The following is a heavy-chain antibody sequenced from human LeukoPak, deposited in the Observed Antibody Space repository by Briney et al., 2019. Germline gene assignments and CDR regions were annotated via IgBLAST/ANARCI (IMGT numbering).Heavy chain of an antibody. V-gene: IGHV4-34*01. CDR3: ARGGSWFRGYFDY. CDR1: GGSFSGYY. J-gene: IGHJ4*02. Sequence: SETLSLTCAVYGGSFSGYYWSWIRQPPGKGLEWIGEINHSGSTNYNPSLKSRVTISVDTSKNQFSLKLSSVTAADMAVYYCARGGSWFRGYFDYWGQGTLVTVSS. D-gene: IGHD6-13*01. CDR2: INHSGST.